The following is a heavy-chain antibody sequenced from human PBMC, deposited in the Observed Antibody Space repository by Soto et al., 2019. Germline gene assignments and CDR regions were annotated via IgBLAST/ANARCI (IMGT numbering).Heavy chain of an antibody. CDR3: AREGASGFGMDV. D-gene: IGHD1-26*01. Sequence: QVQLQESGPGLVKPSETLSLICNVSGGSIRSYYWSWIRQPAGKALEWIGRIYTSGSTNYNPSLKSRGSIFLDTAKNQFSLKVNSVTAADTAVYYCAREGASGFGMDVWGQGTTVTVSS. CDR1: GGSIRSYY. J-gene: IGHJ6*02. V-gene: IGHV4-4*07. CDR2: IYTSGST.